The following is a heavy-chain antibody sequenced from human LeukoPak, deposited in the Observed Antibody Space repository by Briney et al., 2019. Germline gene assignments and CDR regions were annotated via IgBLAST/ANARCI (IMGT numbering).Heavy chain of an antibody. CDR2: INHSGST. CDR3: ARGVMVYAISYYYYYMDV. V-gene: IGHV4-34*01. D-gene: IGHD2-8*01. J-gene: IGHJ6*03. Sequence: SETLSLTCAVYGGSFSGYYWSWIRQPPGKGLEWIGEINHSGSTNYNPSPKNRVTISVDTSKNLFSLKLSSVNAADTAVYYCARGVMVYAISYYYYYMDVWGKGTTVTVSS. CDR1: GGSFSGYY.